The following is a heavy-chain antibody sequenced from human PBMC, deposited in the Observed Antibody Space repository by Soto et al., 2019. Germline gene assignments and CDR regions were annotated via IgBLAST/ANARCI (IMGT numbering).Heavy chain of an antibody. V-gene: IGHV1-8*01. D-gene: IGHD2-2*02. Sequence: QVQLVQSGAEVKKPGASVKVSCKASGYTFSNYDINWGRQATGQGLEWMGWMSPNSGRTGYAQKFQGRVTMTRNTSSSTAYMELSSLRSEDTAVYYCARGKRYTNDYWGQGTLVTVSS. J-gene: IGHJ4*02. CDR1: GYTFSNYD. CDR2: MSPNSGRT. CDR3: ARGKRYTNDY.